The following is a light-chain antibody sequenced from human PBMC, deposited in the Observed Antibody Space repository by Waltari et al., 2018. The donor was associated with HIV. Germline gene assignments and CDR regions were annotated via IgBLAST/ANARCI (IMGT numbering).Light chain of an antibody. CDR1: SSNIGTSKY. CDR3: NSFTNSGTLE. Sequence: QSALTQPASVSGSPGQSITISCTGASSNIGTSKYVSWYLQRPGKAPQIIIYEVTNRPSGGSDRCSGSKSGNTASLTISRLQPEDEAVYFCNSFTNSGTLEFGGGTKLTVL. CDR2: EVT. J-gene: IGLJ3*02. V-gene: IGLV2-14*01.